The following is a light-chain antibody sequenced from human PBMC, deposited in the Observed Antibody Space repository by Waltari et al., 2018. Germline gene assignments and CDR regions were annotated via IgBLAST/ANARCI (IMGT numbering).Light chain of an antibody. CDR3: QQWDKWPLT. V-gene: IGKV3-15*01. J-gene: IGKJ2*01. CDR1: QSVSTN. CDR2: NGF. Sequence: EILMTQSPATLYVSPGDRVTLACRASQSVSTNVAWYQHKHGKAPRLLIYNGFTRATDIPARFSASGSGAEFTLTISSLQSEDFAVYFCQQWDKWPLTFGQGT.